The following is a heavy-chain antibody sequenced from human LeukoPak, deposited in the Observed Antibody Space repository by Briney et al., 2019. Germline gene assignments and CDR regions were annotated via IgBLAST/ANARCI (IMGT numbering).Heavy chain of an antibody. J-gene: IGHJ4*02. CDR3: ARAVWNDGPLDY. CDR2: IIPIFGTA. V-gene: IGHV1-69*05. CDR1: GGTFSSYA. Sequence: SVKVSCKASGGTFSSYAISWVRQAPGQGLEWMGRIIPIFGTANYAQKFQGRVTITTDESTSTAYMELSSLRSEDTAVYYCARAVWNDGPLDYWGQGTLVTVSS. D-gene: IGHD1-1*01.